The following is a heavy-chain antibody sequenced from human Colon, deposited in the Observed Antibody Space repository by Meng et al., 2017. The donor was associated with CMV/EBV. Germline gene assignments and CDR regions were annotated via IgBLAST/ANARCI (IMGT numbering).Heavy chain of an antibody. J-gene: IGHJ4*02. CDR3: AKNLFVPPAIMSVFAPNDY. CDR2: INGVGDTT. D-gene: IGHD2-2*02. CDR1: GFTFSRNS. V-gene: IGHV3-23*01. Sequence: GESLKISCAASGFTFSRNSMSWVRQAPGQGLEWVSGINGVGDTTYYADSVKGRFTISRDNSKTTVYLQMNDLRAEDTAIYYCAKNLFVPPAIMSVFAPNDYWGQGTLVTVSS.